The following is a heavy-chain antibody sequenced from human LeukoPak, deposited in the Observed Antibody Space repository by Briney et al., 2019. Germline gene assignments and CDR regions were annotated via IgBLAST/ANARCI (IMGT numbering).Heavy chain of an antibody. V-gene: IGHV4-39*02. J-gene: IGHJ1*01. Sequence: PSETLSLTCTVSGGSISSSSYYWGWIRQPPGKGLEWIGSLYYSGSTYYNPSLKSRVTISVDTSKNHFSLRLRSVTAADTAVFYCARGDPGYCSGGSCYSPPIQHWGQGTLVTVSS. CDR1: GGSISSSSYY. CDR3: ARGDPGYCSGGSCYSPPIQH. CDR2: LYYSGST. D-gene: IGHD2-15*01.